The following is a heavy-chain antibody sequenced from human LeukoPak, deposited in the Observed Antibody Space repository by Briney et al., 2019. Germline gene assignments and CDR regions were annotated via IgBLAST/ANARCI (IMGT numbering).Heavy chain of an antibody. CDR2: IIPIFGTA. D-gene: IGHD1-26*01. Sequence: SVKVSCKASGGTFSSYAISWVRQAPGQGLEWMGGIIPIFGTANYAQKFQGRVTITADESTSTAYMELSSLRSEDTAVYYCATSIVGATPYYFDYWGQGTLVTDSS. J-gene: IGHJ4*02. CDR3: ATSIVGATPYYFDY. CDR1: GGTFSSYA. V-gene: IGHV1-69*13.